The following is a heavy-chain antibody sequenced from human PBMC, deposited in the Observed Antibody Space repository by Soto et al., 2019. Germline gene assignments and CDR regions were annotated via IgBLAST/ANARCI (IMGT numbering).Heavy chain of an antibody. CDR3: ARKILGSTTRQEYWYYDL. D-gene: IGHD7-27*01. J-gene: IGHJ2*01. CDR2: ISGGGDAT. Sequence: EVQRLESGGGLVQPGGSLRLSCAGSGFTFINYAMNWVRQAPGKGLEWVSSISGGGDATFFPDSVRGRFTFSRDNSKNTVTLQMNRLRVEDTAVYYCARKILGSTTRQEYWYYDLLGRGTLVTVSS. CDR1: GFTFINYA. V-gene: IGHV3-23*01.